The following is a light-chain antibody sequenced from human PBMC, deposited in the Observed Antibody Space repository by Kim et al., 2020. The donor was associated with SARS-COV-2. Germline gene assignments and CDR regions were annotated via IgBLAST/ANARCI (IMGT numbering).Light chain of an antibody. CDR3: LRHNNYPWT. CDR2: AAS. V-gene: IGKV1-17*03. J-gene: IGKJ1*01. Sequence: ASVGDGVTTTCRASQGIGNNLAWFQQKPGKVPKRLIYAASTLQSGVPSRFSGSGSGTEFTLTISGLQPEDFATYYCLRHNNYPWTFGQGTKVDIK. CDR1: QGIGNN.